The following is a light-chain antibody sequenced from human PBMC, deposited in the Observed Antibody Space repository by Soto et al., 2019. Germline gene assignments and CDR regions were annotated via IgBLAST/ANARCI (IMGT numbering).Light chain of an antibody. CDR2: DVS. Sequence: QSALTQPASVSGSPGQSITISCTGTSSDVGGYNYVSWYQHHPAKAPKLMIYDVSNRPSGVSNRFSGSKSGNTASLTISGLQAEDEAGYYCSSYTNSGTVVFGGGTKLTVL. V-gene: IGLV2-14*03. CDR3: SSYTNSGTVV. J-gene: IGLJ2*01. CDR1: SSDVGGYNY.